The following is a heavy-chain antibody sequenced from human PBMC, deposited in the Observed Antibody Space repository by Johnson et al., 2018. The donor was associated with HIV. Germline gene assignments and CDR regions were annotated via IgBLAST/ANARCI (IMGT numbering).Heavy chain of an antibody. D-gene: IGHD1-26*01. Sequence: EQLVESGGGLVQPGGSLRLSCAASGFTFSSYAMSWVRQAPGRGLGWVPSISGSGVSTYYADSVQGRFSISRDNSKNTLYLQMNSLKAEDTAVYYCAKDSNRWELLQDAFDIWGQGTMVTVSS. CDR3: AKDSNRWELLQDAFDI. CDR2: ISGSGVST. CDR1: GFTFSSYA. V-gene: IGHV3-23*04. J-gene: IGHJ3*02.